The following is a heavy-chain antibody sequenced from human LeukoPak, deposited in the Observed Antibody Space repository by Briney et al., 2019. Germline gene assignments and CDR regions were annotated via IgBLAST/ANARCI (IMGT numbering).Heavy chain of an antibody. Sequence: PSETLSLTCAVYGGSFSGYYWNWIRQPPGKGLEWIGEINHSGSTNYNPSLKSRVTISADTSKSQFSLKLSSVTAADTAVYYCARASLPGRRPYYFDYWGQGTLVTVSS. CDR2: INHSGST. CDR3: ARASLPGRRPYYFDY. J-gene: IGHJ4*02. D-gene: IGHD3-10*01. V-gene: IGHV4-34*01. CDR1: GGSFSGYY.